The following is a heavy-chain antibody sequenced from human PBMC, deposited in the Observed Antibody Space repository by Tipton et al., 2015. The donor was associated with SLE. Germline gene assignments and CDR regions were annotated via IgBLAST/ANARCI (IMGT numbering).Heavy chain of an antibody. V-gene: IGHV4-4*09. CDR2: IYSSGIT. D-gene: IGHD3-16*01. CDR1: RGSVTNYY. Sequence: TLSLTCTVSRGSVTNYYWSWIRQAPGKGLEWIGHIYSSGITSYNPSLRSRATMSLDTSMNQFSLKLSSVTAADTAVYYCARPTALRFPDAFDIWGQGTMVTVSS. CDR3: ARPTALRFPDAFDI. J-gene: IGHJ3*02.